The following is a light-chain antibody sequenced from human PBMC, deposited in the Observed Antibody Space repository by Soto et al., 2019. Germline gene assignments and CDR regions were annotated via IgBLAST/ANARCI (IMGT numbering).Light chain of an antibody. CDR2: AAS. V-gene: IGKV1-39*01. CDR3: HHSYSTPYT. Sequence: DIQMTQSPSSLSASVGDRVTITCRASQSISTYLNWYQQKPGKAPKLLIYAASSLQSGVPLRFNVSGSGTDFTLAISSLQPEDFASYCCHHSYSTPYTFGQGIKVEIK. J-gene: IGKJ2*01. CDR1: QSISTY.